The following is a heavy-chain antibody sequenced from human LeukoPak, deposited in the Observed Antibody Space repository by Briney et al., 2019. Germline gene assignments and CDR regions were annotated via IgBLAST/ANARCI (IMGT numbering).Heavy chain of an antibody. CDR3: ARRIDYFDY. Sequence: PSETLSLTCTVSGGSISGGSYYWSWIRQPAGKGLEWIGRIYTSGSTNYNPSLKSRVTMSIDTSKNQFSLKLSSVTAADTAVYYCARRIDYFDYWGQGTLVTVSS. V-gene: IGHV4-61*02. D-gene: IGHD3-16*02. CDR1: GGSISGGSYY. J-gene: IGHJ4*02. CDR2: IYTSGST.